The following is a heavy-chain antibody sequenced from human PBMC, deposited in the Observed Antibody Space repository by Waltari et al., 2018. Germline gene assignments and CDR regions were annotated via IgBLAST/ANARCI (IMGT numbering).Heavy chain of an antibody. J-gene: IGHJ4*01. V-gene: IGHV3-7*01. Sequence: EVQLVESGGGLVQPGGSLRLSCAASGFIFTNFWMSWVRQAPEKGLEWVANINQDGSVKYYVDSVKGRFTISRDNTKNSVFLQMNNLRVEDTAVYYCVTKVGEDWGHGTLVTVSS. D-gene: IGHD3-10*01. CDR3: VTKVGED. CDR1: GFIFTNFW. CDR2: INQDGSVK.